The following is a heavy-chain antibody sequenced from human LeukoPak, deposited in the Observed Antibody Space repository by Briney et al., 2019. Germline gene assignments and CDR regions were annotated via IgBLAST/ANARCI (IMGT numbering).Heavy chain of an antibody. Sequence: ASVKVSCKASGYTLTSYAMNWVRQAPGQGLEWMGWINTNTGNPTYAQGFTGRFVFSLDTSVSTAYLQISSLKAEDTAVYYCASYYYDSSGYAGFDYWGQGTLVTVSS. J-gene: IGHJ4*02. D-gene: IGHD3-22*01. CDR1: GYTLTSYA. CDR3: ASYYYDSSGYAGFDY. CDR2: INTNTGNP. V-gene: IGHV7-4-1*02.